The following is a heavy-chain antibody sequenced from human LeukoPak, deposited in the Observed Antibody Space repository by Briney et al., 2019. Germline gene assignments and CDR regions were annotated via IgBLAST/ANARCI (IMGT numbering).Heavy chain of an antibody. D-gene: IGHD5-24*01. CDR3: ARQLSRDGYNHYAA. J-gene: IGHJ5*02. CDR2: INPNSGGT. V-gene: IGHV1-2*06. Sequence: GSVKVSCKASGYTFTGYHIHWVRQAPGQGLEWMARINPNSGGTSYAQKFQGRVTTTRDTSISTVYMELSSLRADDTAMYYCARQLSRDGYNHYAAWGQGTLVTVSS. CDR1: GYTFTGYH.